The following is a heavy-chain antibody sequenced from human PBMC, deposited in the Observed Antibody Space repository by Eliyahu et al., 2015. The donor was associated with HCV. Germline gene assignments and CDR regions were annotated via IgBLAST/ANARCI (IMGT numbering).Heavy chain of an antibody. CDR3: ARDFVWFGELLPGY. J-gene: IGHJ4*02. CDR1: GFTFSSYA. V-gene: IGHV3-30*04. Sequence: QLVESGGGVVQPGRSLRLSCAASGFTFSSYAMHWVRQAPGQGLAWVAVISXDGSNKYYADSVKGRFTISRDNSKNTLYLQMNSLRAEDTAVYYCARDFVWFGELLPGYWGQGTLVTVSS. D-gene: IGHD3-10*01. CDR2: ISXDGSNK.